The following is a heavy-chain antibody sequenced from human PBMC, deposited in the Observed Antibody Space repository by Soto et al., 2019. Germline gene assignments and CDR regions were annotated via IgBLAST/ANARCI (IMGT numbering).Heavy chain of an antibody. CDR1: GGSISSGGYY. CDR2: IYYSGST. V-gene: IGHV4-31*03. J-gene: IGHJ6*02. CDR3: ARELREGTVTTPYYYYYGMDV. D-gene: IGHD4-17*01. Sequence: SETLSLTCTVSGGSISSGGYYWSWIRQHPGKGLEWIGYIYYSGSTYYNPSLKSRVTISVDTSKNQFSLKLSSVTAADTAVYYCARELREGTVTTPYYYYYGMDVWGQGTTVTVSS.